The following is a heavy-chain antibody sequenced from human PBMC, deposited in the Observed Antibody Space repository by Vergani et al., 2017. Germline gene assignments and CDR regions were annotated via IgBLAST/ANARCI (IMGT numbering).Heavy chain of an antibody. Sequence: EVRLLESGGGLVQPGGSLRLSCVGSGFTFTSYAMSWVRQAPGKGLEWVSAISGSGGSTYYADSVKGRFTISRDNSKNTLYLQMNSLRAEDTAVYYCAKDYDILTGYARTYYFDYWGQGTLVTVSS. CDR1: GFTFTSYA. V-gene: IGHV3-23*01. D-gene: IGHD3-9*01. J-gene: IGHJ4*02. CDR2: ISGSGGST. CDR3: AKDYDILTGYARTYYFDY.